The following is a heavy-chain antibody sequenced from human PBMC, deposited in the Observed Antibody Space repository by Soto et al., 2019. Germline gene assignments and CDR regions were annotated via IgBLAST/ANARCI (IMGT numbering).Heavy chain of an antibody. V-gene: IGHV4-59*08. CDR2: IYYNEST. CDR1: GGSISSYY. Sequence: SETLSLTCTVSGGSISSYYWSWIRQPPGKGLEWNGYIYYNESTNYNPSLKSRITITIDTSKNQFYLKLNSVTAADSAVYFCGGQDYGAKGYYFENWGQGAQVTVSS. D-gene: IGHD4-17*01. CDR3: GGQDYGAKGYYFEN. J-gene: IGHJ4*02.